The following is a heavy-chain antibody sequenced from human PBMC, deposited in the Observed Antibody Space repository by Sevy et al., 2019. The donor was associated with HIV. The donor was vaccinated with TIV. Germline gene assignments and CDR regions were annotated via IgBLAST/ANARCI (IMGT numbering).Heavy chain of an antibody. CDR3: ARLRGGVFDY. Sequence: SETLSLTCAVSGGSISSGGYSWSWIRQPPGKGLEWIGYIYHSGSTYYNPSLKSRVTISVDRSKNQFSLKLSSVTAAHTAVYYCARLRGGVFDYWGQGTLVTVSS. CDR1: GGSISSGGYS. CDR2: IYHSGST. V-gene: IGHV4-30-2*01. J-gene: IGHJ4*02. D-gene: IGHD3-10*01.